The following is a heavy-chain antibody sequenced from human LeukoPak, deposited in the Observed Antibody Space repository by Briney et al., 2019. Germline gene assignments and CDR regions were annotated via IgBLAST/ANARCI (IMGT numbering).Heavy chain of an antibody. D-gene: IGHD3-22*01. CDR1: GYTFTSYD. CDR3: ARGRLGSGYLAY. Sequence: ASVKVSCKASGYTFTSYDINWVRQATGQGLEWMGWMNPNSGNTGYAQKFQGRVTMTRNTSISTAYMELSSLRSEDMAVYYCARGRLGSGYLAYWGQGTLVTVSS. V-gene: IGHV1-8*01. CDR2: MNPNSGNT. J-gene: IGHJ4*02.